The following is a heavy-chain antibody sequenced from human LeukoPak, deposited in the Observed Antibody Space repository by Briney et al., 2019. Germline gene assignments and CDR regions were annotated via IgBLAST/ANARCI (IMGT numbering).Heavy chain of an antibody. V-gene: IGHV3-23*01. CDR2: ISGSGGST. Sequence: GGSLRLSCAASGFTFSSYAMSWVRQAPGKGLEWVSAISGSGGSTYYADSVKGRFTISRDNSKNTLYLQMNSLRSEDTAVYYCASHPVPARYYYYYMDVWGKGTTVTVSS. J-gene: IGHJ6*03. CDR3: ASHPVPARYYYYYMDV. CDR1: GFTFSSYA. D-gene: IGHD2-2*01.